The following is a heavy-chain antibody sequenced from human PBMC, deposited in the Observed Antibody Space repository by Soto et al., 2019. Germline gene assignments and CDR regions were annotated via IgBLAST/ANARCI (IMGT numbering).Heavy chain of an antibody. J-gene: IGHJ1*01. D-gene: IGHD6-13*01. Sequence: PSETLSLTCAVYGGSFSGYYWTWIRQPPGTGLEWIGEINHSGSTNYNPSLKSRVTISVDTSKNQFSLKLYLQMNSLRGDDTAVYHCARDLRPGAAPSQEYFQYWGQGTRVTVCS. CDR2: INHSGST. V-gene: IGHV4-34*01. CDR1: GGSFSGYY. CDR3: ARDLRPGAAPSQEYFQY.